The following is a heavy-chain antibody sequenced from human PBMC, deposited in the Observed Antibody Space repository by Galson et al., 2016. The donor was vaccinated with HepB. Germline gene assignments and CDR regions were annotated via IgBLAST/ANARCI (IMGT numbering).Heavy chain of an antibody. CDR1: GFAFGTYG. J-gene: IGHJ4*02. V-gene: IGHV3-33*01. CDR2: IYHGGNDK. Sequence: SLRLSCAASGFAFGTYGMHWVRQTPGKGLEWVAGIYHGGNDKFYGSSVKGRFTISRDNSESKVFLQMSSLRPEDTAVYYCARFPYPFSHGGVVDYWGQGTLVTVAS. CDR3: ARFPYPFSHGGVVDY. D-gene: IGHD3-16*01.